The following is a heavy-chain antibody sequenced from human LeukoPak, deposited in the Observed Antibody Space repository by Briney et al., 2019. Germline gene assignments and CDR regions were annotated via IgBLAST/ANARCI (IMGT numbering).Heavy chain of an antibody. J-gene: IGHJ4*02. D-gene: IGHD4-17*01. CDR1: GFTVSSDY. CDR2: IYSGDST. Sequence: GGSLRLSCAASGFTVSSDYMSWVRRAPGKGLEWVSLIYSGDSTYYADSVKGRFTISRDNSKNTLYLQMNSLRVEDTAVYYCARDQNHDYGVSFEYWGQGTLVTVSS. V-gene: IGHV3-53*01. CDR3: ARDQNHDYGVSFEY.